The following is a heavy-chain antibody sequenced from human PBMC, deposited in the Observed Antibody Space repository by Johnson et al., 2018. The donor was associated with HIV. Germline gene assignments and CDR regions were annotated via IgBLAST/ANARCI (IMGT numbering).Heavy chain of an antibody. D-gene: IGHD6-19*01. V-gene: IGHV3-30*04. J-gene: IGHJ3*02. CDR3: VQGVPNPAGAFDI. Sequence: QVQLVESGGGVVQPGKSLRLSCAASGFIFSNYPMHWVRQAPGKGLEWVAVISKDGANNYHADSVKGRFTISRDNSKNTLYLQMNSLRGEDTAVYYCVQGVPNPAGAFDIWGRGTMVTVSS. CDR1: GFIFSNYP. CDR2: ISKDGANN.